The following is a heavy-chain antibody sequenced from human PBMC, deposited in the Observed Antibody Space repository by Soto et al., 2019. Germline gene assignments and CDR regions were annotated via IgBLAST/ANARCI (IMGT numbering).Heavy chain of an antibody. D-gene: IGHD4-17*01. Sequence: XDSLKVSWNCCGESFSTYLISWVRQIPGKGLEWMGRIDPSDSYTDYSPSFQGHVTISADKSISTAYLQWSSLKASDTAMYYCARRKHDYGHYWFDPWGQGTLVTVSS. J-gene: IGHJ5*02. CDR3: ARRKHDYGHYWFDP. CDR1: GESFSTYL. V-gene: IGHV5-10-1*01. CDR2: IDPSDSYT.